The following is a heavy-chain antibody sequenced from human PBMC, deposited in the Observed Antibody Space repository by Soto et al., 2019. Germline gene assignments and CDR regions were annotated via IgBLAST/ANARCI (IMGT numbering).Heavy chain of an antibody. Sequence: QMQLQESGPGLVKPSQTLSLTCSVSGGSLRSGGYYWSWIRQHPGKGLEWIGHIYHSGSTYYNPSLESRVSMSVDTSKNQFSLKLISVTAADTAVYYCARGPRSGATSGGWLDPWGQGALVTVSS. D-gene: IGHD1-26*01. CDR2: IYHSGST. J-gene: IGHJ5*02. V-gene: IGHV4-31*03. CDR3: ARGPRSGATSGGWLDP. CDR1: GGSLRSGGYY.